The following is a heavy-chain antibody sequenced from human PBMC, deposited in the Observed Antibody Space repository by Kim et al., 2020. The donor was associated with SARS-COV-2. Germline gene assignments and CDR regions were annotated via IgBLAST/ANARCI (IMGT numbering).Heavy chain of an antibody. V-gene: IGHV3-23*01. Sequence: GGSLRLSCAASGFTFSSYAMSWVRQAPGKGLEWVSAISGSGGSTYYADSVKGRFTISRDNSKNTLYLQMNSLRAEDTAVYYCAKSDCSSTSCSIDYFDYWGQGTLVTVSS. CDR2: ISGSGGST. J-gene: IGHJ4*02. CDR3: AKSDCSSTSCSIDYFDY. D-gene: IGHD2-2*01. CDR1: GFTFSSYA.